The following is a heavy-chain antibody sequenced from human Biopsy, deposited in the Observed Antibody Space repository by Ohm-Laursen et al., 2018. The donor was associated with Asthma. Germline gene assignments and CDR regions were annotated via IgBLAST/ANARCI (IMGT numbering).Heavy chain of an antibody. CDR1: GFTFGDYW. CDR3: ARFKRGYSYGYAGVFDY. Sequence: SLRLSCAASGFTFGDYWMNWVRQAPGKGLEWVSYISSSSSTIYYADSVKGRFTISRDNAKNSLYLQTNSLRDEDTAVYYCARFKRGYSYGYAGVFDYWGQGTLVTVSS. J-gene: IGHJ4*02. CDR2: ISSSSSTI. D-gene: IGHD5-18*01. V-gene: IGHV3-48*02.